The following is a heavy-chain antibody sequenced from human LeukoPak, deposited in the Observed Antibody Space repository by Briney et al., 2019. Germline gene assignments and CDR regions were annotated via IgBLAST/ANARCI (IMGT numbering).Heavy chain of an antibody. CDR2: IYYSGST. CDR3: ARAMKGQYYYDSSGYYQYYFDY. Sequence: SETLSLTCSISGGSISGYYWSWIRQPPGKGLEWIGYIYYSGSTNYNPSLKSRVTISVDTSKNQFSLKLSSVTAADTAVYYCARAMKGQYYYDSSGYYQYYFDYWGQGTLVTVSS. D-gene: IGHD3-22*01. CDR1: GGSISGYY. V-gene: IGHV4-59*01. J-gene: IGHJ4*02.